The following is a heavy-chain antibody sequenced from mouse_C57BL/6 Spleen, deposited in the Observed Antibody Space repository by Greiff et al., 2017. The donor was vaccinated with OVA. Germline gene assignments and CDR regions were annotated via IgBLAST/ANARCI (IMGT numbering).Heavy chain of an antibody. D-gene: IGHD2-4*01. CDR3: ARDEDYDGFSFDY. J-gene: IGHJ2*01. CDR1: GFTFSSYA. Sequence: EVHLVESGGGLVKPGGSLKLSCAASGFTFSSYAMSWVRQTPEKRLEWVATISDGGSYTYYPDNVKGRFTISRDNAKNNLYLQMSHLKSEDTAMYYCARDEDYDGFSFDYWGQGTTLTVSS. V-gene: IGHV5-4*01. CDR2: ISDGGSYT.